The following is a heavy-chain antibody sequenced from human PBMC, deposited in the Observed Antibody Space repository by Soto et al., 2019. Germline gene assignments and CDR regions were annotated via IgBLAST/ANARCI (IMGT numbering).Heavy chain of an antibody. CDR1: GFTFSGSA. Sequence: EVQLVESGGGLVQPGGSLKLSCAASGFTFSGSAMHWVRQASGKGLEWVGRIRSKANSYATAYAASVKGRFTISRDDSKNTAYLQMNSLKTEDTAVYYCTSPDNNGRGDAFDICGQGTMVTVSS. CDR3: TSPDNNGRGDAFDI. J-gene: IGHJ3*02. D-gene: IGHD1-1*01. CDR2: IRSKANSYAT. V-gene: IGHV3-73*01.